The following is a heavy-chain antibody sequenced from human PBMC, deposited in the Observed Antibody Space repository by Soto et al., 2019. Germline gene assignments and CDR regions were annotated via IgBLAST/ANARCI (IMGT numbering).Heavy chain of an antibody. J-gene: IGHJ5*01. Sequence: SETLSLTCTVSSGSITSSSYYWGWIRHPPGKGLEWIGTIYYSGSTTNYNPSLKSRVTKSIDTSKNQFSLNLRSVTAADTALYYCARDYFDSSDYTTNWLDFWGQGTLVTVSS. CDR2: IYYSGSTT. D-gene: IGHD3-22*01. CDR1: SGSITSSSYY. CDR3: ARDYFDSSDYTTNWLDF. V-gene: IGHV4-39*01.